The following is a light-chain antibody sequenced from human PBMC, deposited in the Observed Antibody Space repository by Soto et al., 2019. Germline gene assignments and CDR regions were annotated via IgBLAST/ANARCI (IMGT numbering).Light chain of an antibody. J-gene: IGKJ5*01. Sequence: EIVMTQSPATLSVSPWDRATLSCRASQSVSSNLAWYQQKPGQAPRLLIFGASTRATGIPARFSGSGSGTEFTLTISSLQSEDFAVYYCQQYNNWPPSITFGQGTRLEI. CDR3: QQYNNWPPSIT. CDR2: GAS. CDR1: QSVSSN. V-gene: IGKV3-15*01.